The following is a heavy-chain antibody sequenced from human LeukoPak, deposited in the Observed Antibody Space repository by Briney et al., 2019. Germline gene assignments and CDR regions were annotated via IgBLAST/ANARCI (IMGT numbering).Heavy chain of an antibody. J-gene: IGHJ5*02. CDR3: ATVVPAAMLTWFDP. D-gene: IGHD2-2*01. CDR1: GYTLTELS. Sequence: ASVKVSCKVSGYTLTELSMHWVRQAPGKGLEWMGGFDPEDGETIYAQKFQGRVTMTEDTSTDTAYMELSSLRSEDTAVYYCATVVPAAMLTWFDPWGQGTLVTVSS. CDR2: FDPEDGET. V-gene: IGHV1-24*01.